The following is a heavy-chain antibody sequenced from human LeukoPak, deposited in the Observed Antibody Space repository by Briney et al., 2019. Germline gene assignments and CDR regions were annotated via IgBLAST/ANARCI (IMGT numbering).Heavy chain of an antibody. V-gene: IGHV1-3*03. J-gene: IGHJ4*02. D-gene: IGHD3-10*01. Sequence: GASVKVSCKASGYTFTSYGISWVRQAPGQRLEWTGWINAGNGNTKYSQEFQGRVTITRDTSASTAYMELSSLRSEDMAVYYCARGDRFLDYWGQGTLVTVSS. CDR1: GYTFTSYG. CDR3: ARGDRFLDY. CDR2: INAGNGNT.